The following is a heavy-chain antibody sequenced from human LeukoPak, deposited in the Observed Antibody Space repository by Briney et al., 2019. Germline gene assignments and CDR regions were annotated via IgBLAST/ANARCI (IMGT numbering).Heavy chain of an antibody. J-gene: IGHJ6*02. V-gene: IGHV3-23*01. D-gene: IGHD3-22*01. CDR2: ISGSGFST. CDR1: RFTFSSYA. CDR3: AKEGYYDSSGAPRRLFYYGMDV. Sequence: GGSLRLSCAASRFTFSSYAMSWVRQAPGKGLEWVSGISGSGFSTYYADSVKGRFTISRDNSKNTLYLQMKSLRAEDTAVYYCAKEGYYDSSGAPRRLFYYGMDVWGQGTTVTVSS.